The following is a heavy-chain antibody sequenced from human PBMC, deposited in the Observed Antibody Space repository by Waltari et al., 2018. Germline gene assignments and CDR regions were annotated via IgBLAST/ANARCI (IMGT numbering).Heavy chain of an antibody. V-gene: IGHV4-59*01. J-gene: IGHJ3*02. CDR1: GGSISSYY. CDR2: IYYSGST. D-gene: IGHD7-27*01. CDR3: ARDLGIDAFDI. Sequence: QVQLQESGPGLVKPSETLSLTCTVSGGSISSYYWGWIRQPPGKGLGWIGYIYYSGSTNCNPSLKSRVTISVDTSKSQFSLKLSSVTAADTAVYYCARDLGIDAFDIWGQGTMVTVSS.